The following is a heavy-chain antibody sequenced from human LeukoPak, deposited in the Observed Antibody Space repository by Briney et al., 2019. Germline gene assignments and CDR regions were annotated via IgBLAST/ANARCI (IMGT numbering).Heavy chain of an antibody. D-gene: IGHD3-22*01. Sequence: SGGSLRLSCAASGFSFTSYAMSWVRQAPGKGLEWVSTISGSGGSTFYADSVKGRFTISRDNSKNTLYMQMNSLRVEDTAVYYCAKDRGWLVDYWGQGTLVTVSS. CDR2: ISGSGGST. CDR1: GFSFTSYA. CDR3: AKDRGWLVDY. V-gene: IGHV3-23*01. J-gene: IGHJ4*02.